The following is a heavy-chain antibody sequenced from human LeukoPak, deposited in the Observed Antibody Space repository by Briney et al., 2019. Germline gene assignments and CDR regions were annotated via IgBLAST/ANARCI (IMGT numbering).Heavy chain of an antibody. CDR1: GYTFTGYY. CDR2: INPNSGGT. Sequence: GPSVKVSCKASGYTFTGYYMHWMRQPPRQGIEWMGWINPNSGGTNYAQKFQGRVTMTRDTSISTAYMELSRLRSDDTAVYYCAREPATLRFGERARYYFDSWGQGTLVTVSS. J-gene: IGHJ4*02. D-gene: IGHD3-10*01. CDR3: AREPATLRFGERARYYFDS. V-gene: IGHV1-2*02.